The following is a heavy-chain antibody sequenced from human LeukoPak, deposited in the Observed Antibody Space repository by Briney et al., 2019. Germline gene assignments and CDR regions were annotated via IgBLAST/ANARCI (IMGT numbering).Heavy chain of an antibody. D-gene: IGHD3-22*01. CDR1: GGSISSSSYY. CDR3: ARRGYRIYDSRPQGAFDI. Sequence: PSETLSLTCTVSGGSISSSSYYWGWIRQPPGKGLEWIGSIYYSGSTYYNPSLKSRVTISVDTSKNQFSLKLSSVTAADTAVYYCARRGYRIYDSRPQGAFDIWGQGTMVTVSS. CDR2: IYYSGST. J-gene: IGHJ3*02. V-gene: IGHV4-39*07.